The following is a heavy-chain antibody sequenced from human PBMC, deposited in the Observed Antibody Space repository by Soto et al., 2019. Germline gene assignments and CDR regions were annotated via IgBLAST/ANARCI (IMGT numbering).Heavy chain of an antibody. CDR3: ARGILLGYCSSTSCSNWFDP. D-gene: IGHD2-2*01. Sequence: QVQLRQWGAGLLKPSETLSLTCAVYGGSFSGYYWSWIRQPPGKGLEWIGEINHSGSTNYNPSLKSRVTISVDTSKNQFSLKLSSVTAADTAVYYCARGILLGYCSSTSCSNWFDPWGQGTLVTVSS. CDR2: INHSGST. CDR1: GGSFSGYY. V-gene: IGHV4-34*01. J-gene: IGHJ5*02.